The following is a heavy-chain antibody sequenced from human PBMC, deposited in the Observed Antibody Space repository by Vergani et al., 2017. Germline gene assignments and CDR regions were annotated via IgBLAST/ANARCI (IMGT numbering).Heavy chain of an antibody. D-gene: IGHD6-13*01. CDR3: ARVSQLSNDY. CDR2: ISSSSSTI. Sequence: EVQLVESGGGLVQPGGSLRLSCAASGFTFSSYSMNWVRQAPGKGLEWVSYISSSSSTIYYADSVKGRFTISRDNAKNSLYLQMNSLRAEDTAVYYCARVSQLSNDYWGQGTLVTVSS. CDR1: GFTFSSYS. J-gene: IGHJ4*02. V-gene: IGHV3-48*04.